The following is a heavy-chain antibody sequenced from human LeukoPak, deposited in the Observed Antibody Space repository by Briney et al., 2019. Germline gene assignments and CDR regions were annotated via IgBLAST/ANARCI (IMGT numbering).Heavy chain of an antibody. CDR1: GFTFSSYW. CDR3: ARGRGSITPPDV. J-gene: IGHJ6*02. V-gene: IGHV3-74*01. CDR2: INSDGSST. Sequence: GGSLRLSCAASGFTFSSYWMHWVRQAPGKGLVWVSRINSDGSSTYYADSVKGRFTISRDNSKNTLYLQMNSLRAEDTAVYYCARGRGSITPPDVWGQGTTVTVSS. D-gene: IGHD3-3*01.